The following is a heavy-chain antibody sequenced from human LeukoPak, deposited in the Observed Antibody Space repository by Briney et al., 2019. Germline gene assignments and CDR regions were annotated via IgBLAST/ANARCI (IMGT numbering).Heavy chain of an antibody. CDR2: INPSGGIT. D-gene: IGHD6-19*01. Sequence: ASVKVSCKASGYTFTSYYIHCVRQAPGQGLEWMGIINPSGGITSYAQKFQGRVTMTRDTSTSTVYMELSSLRSEDTAVYYCARDTNPSYSGWYNLPDYWGQGTLVTVSS. J-gene: IGHJ4*02. CDR3: ARDTNPSYSGWYNLPDY. CDR1: GYTFTSYY. V-gene: IGHV1-46*01.